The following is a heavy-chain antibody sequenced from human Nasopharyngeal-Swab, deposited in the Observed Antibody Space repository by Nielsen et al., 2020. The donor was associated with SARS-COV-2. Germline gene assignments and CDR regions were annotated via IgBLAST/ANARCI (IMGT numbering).Heavy chain of an antibody. Sequence: ASVKVSCKASCYTFTSYGISWVRQAPGQGLEWLGWISAYNGNTNYAQKLQGRVTMTTDTSTSAAYMELRSLRSDDTAVYYCAGFGYYNSGWYEIAFDIWGQGTMVTVSS. D-gene: IGHD6-19*01. CDR3: AGFGYYNSGWYEIAFDI. CDR1: CYTFTSYG. V-gene: IGHV1-18*01. CDR2: ISAYNGNT. J-gene: IGHJ3*02.